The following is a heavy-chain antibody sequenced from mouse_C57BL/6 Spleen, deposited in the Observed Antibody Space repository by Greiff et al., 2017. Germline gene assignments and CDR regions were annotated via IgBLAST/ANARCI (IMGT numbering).Heavy chain of an antibody. CDR2: ISSGGSYT. D-gene: IGHD3-1*01. J-gene: IGHJ2*01. V-gene: IGHV5-6*02. CDR3: AKQGALYYFDY. Sequence: DVTLVESGGDLVKPGGSLKLSCAASGFTFSSYGMSWVRQTPDKRLEWVATISSGGSYTYYPDSVKGRFTISRDKAKNTLYLQMSSLKSEDTAMYYGAKQGALYYFDYWGQGTTLTVSS. CDR1: GFTFSSYG.